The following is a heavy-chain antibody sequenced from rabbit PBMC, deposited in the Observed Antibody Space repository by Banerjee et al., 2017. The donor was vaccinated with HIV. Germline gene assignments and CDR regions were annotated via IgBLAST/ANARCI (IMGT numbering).Heavy chain of an antibody. CDR3: ARDLAAVTGWNFGL. J-gene: IGHJ4*01. CDR2: IYTSSGST. Sequence: QQQLEESGGGLVKPGGTLTLTCKASGIDFSSYYYMCWVRQAPGKGLEWIGCIYTSSGSTWYASWVNGRFTISRSTSLNTVDLKMTSLTAADTATYFCARDLAAVTGWNFGLWGPGTLVTVS. CDR1: GIDFSSYYY. V-gene: IGHV1S43*01. D-gene: IGHD7-1*01.